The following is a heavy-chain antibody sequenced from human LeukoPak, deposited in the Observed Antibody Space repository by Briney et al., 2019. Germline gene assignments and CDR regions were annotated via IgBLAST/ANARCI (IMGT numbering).Heavy chain of an antibody. J-gene: IGHJ4*02. D-gene: IGHD2-2*01. V-gene: IGHV1-69*04. Sequence: SVKVSCKASGGTFSSYAISWVRQAPGQGLEWMGRIIPILGIANYAQKFQGRVTITADKSTSTAYMELSSLRSEDTAVYYCARDRTLPDIVVVPAALWGQGTLVTVSS. CDR3: ARDRTLPDIVVVPAAL. CDR1: GGTFSSYA. CDR2: IIPILGIA.